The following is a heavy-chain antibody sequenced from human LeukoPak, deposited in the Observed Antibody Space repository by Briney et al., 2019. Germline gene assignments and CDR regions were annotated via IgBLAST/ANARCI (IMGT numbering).Heavy chain of an antibody. Sequence: SETLSLTCTVSGGSISSSSYYWGWIRQPPGKGLEWIGSIYYSGSTNYNPSLKSRVTVSIDTSKNQFSLKLSSVTAADTAVYYCARMAEGITIFGVVLYGMDVWGQGTTVTVSS. CDR2: IYYSGST. J-gene: IGHJ6*02. V-gene: IGHV4-39*07. D-gene: IGHD3-3*01. CDR1: GGSISSSSYY. CDR3: ARMAEGITIFGVVLYGMDV.